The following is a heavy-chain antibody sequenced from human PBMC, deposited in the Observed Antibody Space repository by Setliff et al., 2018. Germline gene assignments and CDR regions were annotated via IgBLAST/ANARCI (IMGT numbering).Heavy chain of an antibody. CDR3: ARDPSSVAARPGY. V-gene: IGHV4-34*01. D-gene: IGHD6-6*01. CDR1: GDSFSDYY. J-gene: IGHJ4*02. CDR2: IYSSGNT. Sequence: PSETLSLTCAVYGDSFSDYYWGWIRQPPGKGLEWIGSIYSSGNTYYNPSLKRRVTISVDTTKNQFSLQLNSVTAADTAVYYCARDPSSVAARPGYWGQGTLVTVSS.